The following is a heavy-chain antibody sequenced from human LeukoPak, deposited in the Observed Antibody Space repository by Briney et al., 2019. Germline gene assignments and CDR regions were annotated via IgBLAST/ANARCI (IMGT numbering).Heavy chain of an antibody. CDR3: TTGGYSYHYLYVN. CDR1: GFTFSDAW. J-gene: IGHJ4*02. D-gene: IGHD5-18*01. Sequence: GGSLRLSCAVSGFTFSDAWMAWVRQAPGKGLEWVGHIQTKAAGGTTDYAAPVKGRFTISRDDSRNTVYLQMNSLKTEDTAMYYCTTGGYSYHYLYVNWGQGALVSVSS. V-gene: IGHV3-15*01. CDR2: IQTKAAGGTT.